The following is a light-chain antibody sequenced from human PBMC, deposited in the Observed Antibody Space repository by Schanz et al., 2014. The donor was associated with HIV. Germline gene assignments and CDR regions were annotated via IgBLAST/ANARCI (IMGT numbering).Light chain of an antibody. Sequence: QSVLTQPPSASGSPGQSVTISCTGTSSDVGGYNYVSWYQQHPGKAPKLMIYEVSKRPSGVPDRFSGSKSGNTASLTISGLQPEDEADYYCSSLSTSGAPVFGTGTKLTVL. J-gene: IGLJ1*01. CDR1: SSDVGGYNY. V-gene: IGLV2-8*01. CDR2: EVS. CDR3: SSLSTSGAPV.